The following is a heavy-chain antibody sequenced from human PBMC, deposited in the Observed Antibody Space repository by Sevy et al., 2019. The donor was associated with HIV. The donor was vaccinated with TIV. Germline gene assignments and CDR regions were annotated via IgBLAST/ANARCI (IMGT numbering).Heavy chain of an antibody. V-gene: IGHV3-23*01. J-gene: IGHJ1*01. D-gene: IGHD4-17*01. Sequence: GGSLRLSCAASGFTFSNYALTWVRQAPGKGLDWVSSITGSSTTIYCADSVKRRFTVSRDNSNNTLYLHINSLRAEDTAVYYCARAGLYGGNFEYFQHWGQGTLVTVSS. CDR1: GFTFSNYA. CDR3: ARAGLYGGNFEYFQH. CDR2: ITGSSTTI.